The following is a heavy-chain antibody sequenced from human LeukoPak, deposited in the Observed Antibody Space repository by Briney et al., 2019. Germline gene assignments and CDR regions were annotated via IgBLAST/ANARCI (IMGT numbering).Heavy chain of an antibody. Sequence: ASVKVSCKASGYTFTSYGISWVRQAPGQRLEWMGWISAYNGNTNYAQKLQGRVTMTTDTSTSTAYMELRSLRSDDTAVYYCARVKYQLLSGDPWGQGTLVTVSS. CDR1: GYTFTSYG. D-gene: IGHD2-2*01. J-gene: IGHJ5*02. CDR2: ISAYNGNT. V-gene: IGHV1-18*01. CDR3: ARVKYQLLSGDP.